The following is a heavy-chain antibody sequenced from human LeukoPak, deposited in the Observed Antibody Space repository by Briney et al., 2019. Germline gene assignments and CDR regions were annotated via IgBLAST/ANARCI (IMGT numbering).Heavy chain of an antibody. CDR2: FDDVDKKR. Sequence: ASVKVSCKVSGFKLSELGLHWVRQTPGKGPEWMGGFDDVDKKRMFAENFQGRLTMTDDTSTDIAYMELSSLRFEDTAVYYCARDRGYYDSSRIDYWGQGTLVTVSS. CDR1: GFKLSELG. D-gene: IGHD3-22*01. CDR3: ARDRGYYDSSRIDY. J-gene: IGHJ4*02. V-gene: IGHV1-24*01.